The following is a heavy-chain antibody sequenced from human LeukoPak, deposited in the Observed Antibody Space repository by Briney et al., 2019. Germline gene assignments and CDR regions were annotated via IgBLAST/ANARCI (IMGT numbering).Heavy chain of an antibody. V-gene: IGHV3-53*01. D-gene: IGHD3-16*01. CDR3: AKAPRFGDHATEYYYYYMHV. Sequence: GGSLRLSCAASGFTVSSNYMSWVRQAPGKGLEWVSVIYSGGSTFYADSVKGRFTISRDNSKNTLYLQMNSLRVEDTAVYYCAKAPRFGDHATEYYYYYMHVWGKGTTVTVSS. J-gene: IGHJ6*03. CDR2: IYSGGST. CDR1: GFTVSSNY.